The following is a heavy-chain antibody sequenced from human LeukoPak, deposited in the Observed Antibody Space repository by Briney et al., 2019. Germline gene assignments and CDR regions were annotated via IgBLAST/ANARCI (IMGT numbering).Heavy chain of an antibody. CDR1: GFTFSSYA. CDR2: ISGSGGST. Sequence: HGGSLRLSCAASGFTFSSYAMSWVRQAPAKGLTGVSAISGSGGSTYYADSVKGRFTISRDNSKNTLYLQMNSLRAEDTAVYYCAKTPLQYYYDSSGYSIVTDYWGQGTLVTVSS. J-gene: IGHJ4*02. V-gene: IGHV3-23*01. CDR3: AKTPLQYYYDSSGYSIVTDY. D-gene: IGHD3-22*01.